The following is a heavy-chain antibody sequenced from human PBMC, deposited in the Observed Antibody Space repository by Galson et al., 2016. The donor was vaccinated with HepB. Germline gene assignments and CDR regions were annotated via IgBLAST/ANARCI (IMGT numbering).Heavy chain of an antibody. CDR1: GVTFSSYA. V-gene: IGHV3-23*01. J-gene: IGHJ5*02. Sequence: SLRLSCAASGVTFSSYAMSRVRQAPGLGLEWVSAVSGSGGSTYYADSVKGRFPISRDNSKNSLYLHMISLRAEATAVYYCAKYPWEDSSSLGFDPWGQGTLVTVSS. CDR3: AKYPWEDSSSLGFDP. CDR2: VSGSGGST. D-gene: IGHD6-13*01.